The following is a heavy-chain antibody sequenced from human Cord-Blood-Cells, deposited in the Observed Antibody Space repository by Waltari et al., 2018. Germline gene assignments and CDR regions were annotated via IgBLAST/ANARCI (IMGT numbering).Heavy chain of an antibody. CDR1: GGSISSYY. CDR3: ASSPLGGYDFWSGYYAFDI. D-gene: IGHD3-3*01. CDR2: IYTSGST. J-gene: IGHJ3*02. V-gene: IGHV4-4*07. Sequence: QVQLQESGPGLVKPSETLSLTCTVSGGSISSYYWSWIRQPAGKGLEWIGRIYTSGSTTYNPSLKSRVTMSVDTSKNQFSLKLSSVTAADTAVYYCASSPLGGYDFWSGYYAFDIWGQGTMVTVSS.